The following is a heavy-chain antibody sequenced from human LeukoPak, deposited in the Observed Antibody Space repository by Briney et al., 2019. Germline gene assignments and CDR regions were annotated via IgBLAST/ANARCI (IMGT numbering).Heavy chain of an antibody. D-gene: IGHD6-6*01. J-gene: IGHJ4*02. CDR2: ISSSSSYI. CDR1: GFTFSSYS. Sequence: GGSLRFSCAASGFTFSSYSMNWVRQAPGNGLEWVSSISSSSSYIYYADSVKGRFTISRDNVKNSLYLQMDSLRAEDTAVYYCDSSAGFDYWGQGTLVTVSS. CDR3: DSSAGFDY. V-gene: IGHV3-21*01.